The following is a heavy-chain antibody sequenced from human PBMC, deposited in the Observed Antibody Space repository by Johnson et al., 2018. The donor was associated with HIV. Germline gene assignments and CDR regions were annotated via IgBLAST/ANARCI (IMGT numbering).Heavy chain of an antibody. Sequence: VQLVESGGGLIQPGGSLRLSCAASGFTVSSNYMSWVRQAPGKGLEWVSVIYSGGSTYYADSVKGRFTISRDNSKNTLYLQMNSLRAEDTAVYYCAQGYYDILTGYYDALDIWGQGTMVTVSS. CDR2: IYSGGST. V-gene: IGHV3-66*03. J-gene: IGHJ3*02. CDR3: AQGYYDILTGYYDALDI. D-gene: IGHD3-9*01. CDR1: GFTVSSNY.